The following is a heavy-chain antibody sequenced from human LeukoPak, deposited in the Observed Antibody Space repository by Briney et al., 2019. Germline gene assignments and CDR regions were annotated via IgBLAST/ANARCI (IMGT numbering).Heavy chain of an antibody. CDR2: ISWNSGSI. J-gene: IGHJ3*02. Sequence: PGGSLRLSCAASGFTFSSYAMHWVRQAPGKGLEWVSGISWNSGSIGYADSVKGRFTISRDNAKNSLYLQMNSLRAEDTALYYCAKDTSYYYDSSGGGNAFDIWGQGTMVTVSS. CDR1: GFTFSSYA. D-gene: IGHD3-22*01. V-gene: IGHV3-9*01. CDR3: AKDTSYYYDSSGGGNAFDI.